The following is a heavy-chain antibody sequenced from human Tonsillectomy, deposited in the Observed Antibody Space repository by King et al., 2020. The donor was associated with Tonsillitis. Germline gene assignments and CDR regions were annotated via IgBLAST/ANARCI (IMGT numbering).Heavy chain of an antibody. Sequence: VQLVESGAEVKKPGASVRVSCKASGYTFTDYYMHLVRQAPGQGLEWMGWSNPNRGGSNSAQKFQGRVTMTRDTSISAAYMGVSRLRSDDTAVYYCAREQTRGLPATGFVYGGQGTLVTVSS. V-gene: IGHV1-2*02. J-gene: IGHJ4*01. CDR2: SNPNRGGS. CDR1: GYTFTDYY. CDR3: AREQTRGLPATGFVY. D-gene: IGHD2-21*02.